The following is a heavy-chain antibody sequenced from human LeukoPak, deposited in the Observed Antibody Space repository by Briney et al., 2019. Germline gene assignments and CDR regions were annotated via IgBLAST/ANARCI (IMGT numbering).Heavy chain of an antibody. V-gene: IGHV4-34*01. CDR2: INHSGST. CDR1: GGSFSGYY. J-gene: IGHJ4*02. CDR3: ARVGEQWLVLN. Sequence: SETLSLTCAVYGGSFSGYYWSWTRQPPGKGLEWIGEINHSGSTNYNPSLKSRVTISVDTSKNQFSLKLSSVTAADTAVYYCARVGEQWLVLNWGQGTLVTVSS. D-gene: IGHD6-19*01.